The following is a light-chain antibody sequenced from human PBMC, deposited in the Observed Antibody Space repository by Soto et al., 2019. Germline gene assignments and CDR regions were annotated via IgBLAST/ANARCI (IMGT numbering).Light chain of an antibody. CDR2: DVS. CDR1: SSDVGDYHY. J-gene: IGLJ1*01. CDR3: SSFTSSSALV. V-gene: IGLV2-14*01. Sequence: QSALTQPASVSGSPGQSITISCTGTSSDVGDYHYVSWYQQHPGKAPKLMIYDVSNRPSGVSNRFSGSKSGNTASLTISGLQAEDEADYYCSSFTSSSALVFGTGTKLTVL.